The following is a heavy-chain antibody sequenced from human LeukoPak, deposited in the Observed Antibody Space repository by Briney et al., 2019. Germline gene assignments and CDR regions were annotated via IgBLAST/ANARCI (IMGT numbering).Heavy chain of an antibody. Sequence: GGSLRLSCAASGFTFSNAWMSWVRQAPGKGLEWISYISLSSSAIYYADSVKGRFTISRDNAKNSLYLQMNSLRAEDSAVYYCATLGVYWGQGTLVTVSS. V-gene: IGHV3-48*04. D-gene: IGHD2-8*01. CDR3: ATLGVY. J-gene: IGHJ4*02. CDR1: GFTFSNAW. CDR2: ISLSSSAI.